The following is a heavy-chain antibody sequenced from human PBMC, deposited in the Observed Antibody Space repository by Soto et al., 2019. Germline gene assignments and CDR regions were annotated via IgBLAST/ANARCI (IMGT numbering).Heavy chain of an antibody. D-gene: IGHD3-22*01. CDR3: AKINYSDSSPSLGH. CDR1: GGSIRSYY. CDR2: ISYTGNT. V-gene: IGHV4-59*01. J-gene: IGHJ4*02. Sequence: PSETLSLTCTVSGGSIRSYYWSWIRQPPGKGLEWIGDISYTGNTNYNPSLTTRVAISVDTSKNQFSLNLNSVTAADTAVYFCAKINYSDSSPSLGHWGQGTLVTVSS.